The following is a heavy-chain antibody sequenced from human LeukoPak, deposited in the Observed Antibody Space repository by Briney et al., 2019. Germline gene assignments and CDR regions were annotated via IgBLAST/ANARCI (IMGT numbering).Heavy chain of an antibody. Sequence: PSETLFLTCTVSGGSISSSTYFWGWFRQPPGKGLEWIGTIYYNGSTYYSPSLKSRVTISVDSSKNQFSLRLSSVTAADTAVYYCARESLTWLQSRTSWFDPWGQGTLVTVSS. CDR3: ARESLTWLQSRTSWFDP. J-gene: IGHJ5*02. V-gene: IGHV4-39*07. D-gene: IGHD5-24*01. CDR2: IYYNGST. CDR1: GGSISSSTYF.